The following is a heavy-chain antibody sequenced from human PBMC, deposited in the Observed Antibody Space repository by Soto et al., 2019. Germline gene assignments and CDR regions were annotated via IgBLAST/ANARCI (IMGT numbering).Heavy chain of an antibody. CDR2: IYYSGNT. J-gene: IGHJ4*02. CDR1: GGSVSSANYY. CDR3: ARVSGSYYHLYYFDY. D-gene: IGHD1-26*01. Sequence: SETLSLTCTVSGGSVSSANYYWGWIRQPPGKGLEWIGSIYYSGNTNYNPSLNSRVTISVDTSKNQFSLRLSSVTAADTAVYYCARVSGSYYHLYYFDYWGQGTLVTVSS. V-gene: IGHV4-61*01.